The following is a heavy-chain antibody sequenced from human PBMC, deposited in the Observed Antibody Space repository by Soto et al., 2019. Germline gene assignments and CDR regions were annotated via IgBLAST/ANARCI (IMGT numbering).Heavy chain of an antibody. J-gene: IGHJ4*02. CDR1: VGTFSSYA. CDR3: ARATGRDGSSWYRGGYDY. D-gene: IGHD6-13*01. Sequence: ASVTVSCKASVGTFSSYAISWVRQAPGQGLEWMGIINPSGGSTSYAQNFQGWVTMTRDTSISTAYMELSSLKSDDTAVYYCARATGRDGSSWYRGGYDYWGQGTLVTAPQ. CDR2: INPSGGST. V-gene: IGHV1-46*01.